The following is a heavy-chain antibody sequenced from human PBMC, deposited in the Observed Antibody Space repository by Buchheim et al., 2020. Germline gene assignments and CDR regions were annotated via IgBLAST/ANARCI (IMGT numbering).Heavy chain of an antibody. Sequence: EVQLLESGGGLVQPGGFLRLSCAASGFTFSNYVMTWVRQAPGKGLEWVSGISGSDSSTYYADSVKGRFTISRDNSKNTLYLQMNSLRAEDTAIYYCAKGPGYGDYGWGQGTL. J-gene: IGHJ4*02. CDR1: GFTFSNYV. CDR3: AKGPGYGDYG. V-gene: IGHV3-23*01. CDR2: ISGSDSST. D-gene: IGHD4-17*01.